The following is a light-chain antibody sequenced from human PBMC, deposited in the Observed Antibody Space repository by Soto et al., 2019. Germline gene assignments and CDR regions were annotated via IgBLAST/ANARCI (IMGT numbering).Light chain of an antibody. J-gene: IGLJ2*01. V-gene: IGLV1-44*01. CDR2: RNE. CDR1: SSNVGSNT. Sequence: QSALAQPPSASGTPGQRVTISCSGSSSNVGSNTVDWYQHVAGTAPKLLIYRNEKRPSGVPARFSGFKSGTSASLAISGLQSDDEGEYFCAAWDDGLTGVIFGGGTKLTVL. CDR3: AAWDDGLTGVI.